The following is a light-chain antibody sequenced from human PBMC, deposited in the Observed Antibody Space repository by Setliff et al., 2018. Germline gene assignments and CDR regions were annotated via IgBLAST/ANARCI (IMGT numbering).Light chain of an antibody. V-gene: IGLV2-14*01. Sequence: QSVLTQPASVSGSPGQSITISCSGTIGDVGAYDFVSWYQHHPGKAPKLVIYEVTNRPSGISNRFSCSKSGNTASLTISGLQTEDEADYYCNAYTSGSTYVFGTGTKVTVL. CDR2: EVT. CDR3: NAYTSGSTYV. CDR1: IGDVGAYDF. J-gene: IGLJ1*01.